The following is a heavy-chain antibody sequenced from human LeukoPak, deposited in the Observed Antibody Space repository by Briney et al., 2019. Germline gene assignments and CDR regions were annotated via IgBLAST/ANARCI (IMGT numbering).Heavy chain of an antibody. CDR3: AGGNGWLIDL. V-gene: IGHV3-7*04. CDR2: IKQDGIEK. D-gene: IGHD3-22*01. J-gene: IGHJ4*02. CDR1: GFSLSNYW. Sequence: PGGSLRLSCAGSGFSLSNYWMNWVRQIPGKGLEWVANIKQDGIEKNYVGSVKGRFTISRDNAKKSLYLQLNSLRGDDTAIYYCAGGNGWLIDLWGQGTLVTVSS.